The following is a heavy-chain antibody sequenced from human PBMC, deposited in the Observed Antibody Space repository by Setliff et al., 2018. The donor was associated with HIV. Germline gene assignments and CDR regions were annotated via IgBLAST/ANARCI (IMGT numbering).Heavy chain of an antibody. Sequence: PSETLSLTCTVSGGSISSGSYFWTWIRQPAGKGLEWIGRIYTSGSTKYNPSLKSRVTMTRDTSISTAYMEVSRLRSDDTAVYYCARDHCSSSGCYEYSYYGMDVWGQGTTVTVSS. CDR2: IYTSGST. V-gene: IGHV4-61*02. CDR1: GGSISSGSYF. CDR3: ARDHCSSSGCYEYSYYGMDV. J-gene: IGHJ6*02. D-gene: IGHD2-2*01.